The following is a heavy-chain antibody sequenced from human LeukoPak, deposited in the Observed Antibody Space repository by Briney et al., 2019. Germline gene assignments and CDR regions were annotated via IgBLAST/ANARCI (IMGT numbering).Heavy chain of an antibody. CDR2: INHSGST. V-gene: IGHV4-34*01. CDR3: ARRPVPGSFDY. J-gene: IGHJ4*02. CDR1: GGSFSGYY. Sequence: PSETLSLTCAVYGGSFSGYYWSWIRQPPGKGLEWIGEINHSGSTNYNPSLKSRVTISVDTSKNQFSLKLSSVTAADTAVYYCARRPVPGSFDYWGQGTLVTVSS. D-gene: IGHD3-10*01.